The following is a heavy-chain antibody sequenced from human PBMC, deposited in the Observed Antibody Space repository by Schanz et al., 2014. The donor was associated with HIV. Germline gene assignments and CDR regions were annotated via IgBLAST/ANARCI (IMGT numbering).Heavy chain of an antibody. CDR1: GFSVSSNY. D-gene: IGHD1-1*01. V-gene: IGHV3-21*01. Sequence: EVQLVESGGGLIQPGGSLRLSCAASGFSVSSNYMSWVRQAPGKGLEWVSSISRTGTTYKTYADSVEGRFTISRDNAKDSVLLEMNSLRVEDTAVYYCARDHDSDVWGRGTTVTVSS. J-gene: IGHJ6*02. CDR2: ISRTGTTYK. CDR3: ARDHDSDV.